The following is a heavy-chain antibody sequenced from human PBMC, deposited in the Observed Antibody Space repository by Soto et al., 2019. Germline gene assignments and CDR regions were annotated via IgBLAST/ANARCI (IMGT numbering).Heavy chain of an antibody. D-gene: IGHD6-19*01. V-gene: IGHV6-1*01. CDR2: TYYRSKWYN. Sequence: SQTLSLTCAISGDSVSSNSAAWNCIRQSPSRGLEWLGRTYYRSKWYNDYAASVKSRITINPDTSKNQFTLQLNSVTPEDTAVYYCARVMGSGCCYFDYWGQGSLVTVSS. J-gene: IGHJ4*02. CDR1: GDSVSSNSAA. CDR3: ARVMGSGCCYFDY.